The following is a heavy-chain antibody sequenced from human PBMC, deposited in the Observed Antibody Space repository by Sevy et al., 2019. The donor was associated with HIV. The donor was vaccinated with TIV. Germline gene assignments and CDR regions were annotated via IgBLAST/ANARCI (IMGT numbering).Heavy chain of an antibody. V-gene: IGHV3-30*04. D-gene: IGHD2-2*01. J-gene: IGHJ6*02. Sequence: GGSLRLSCAASGFTFSSYAMHWVRQAPGKGLEWVAVISYDGSNKYYADSVKGRFTISRDNSKNTLYLQMNSLRAEDTAVYYCARDHSSSTSCYGIYYYYGMDIWGQGTTVTVSS. CDR2: ISYDGSNK. CDR1: GFTFSSYA. CDR3: ARDHSSSTSCYGIYYYYGMDI.